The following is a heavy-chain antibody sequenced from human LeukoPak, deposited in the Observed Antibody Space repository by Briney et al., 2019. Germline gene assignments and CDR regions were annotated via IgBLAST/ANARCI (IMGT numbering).Heavy chain of an antibody. CDR2: IYTNGIT. V-gene: IGHV4-4*07. CDR3: AKVFYDILTGNDY. D-gene: IGHD3-9*01. Sequence: SETLSLTCTVSGDSISDYYWSWIRQPAGKGLELIGRIYTNGITNYNPSLKSRVTTSVDTSKNQLSLRLSSVTAADTAVYYCAKVFYDILTGNDYWGQGTLVTVSS. J-gene: IGHJ4*02. CDR1: GDSISDYY.